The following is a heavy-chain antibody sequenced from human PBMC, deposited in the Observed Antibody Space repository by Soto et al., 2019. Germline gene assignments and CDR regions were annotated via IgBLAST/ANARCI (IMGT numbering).Heavy chain of an antibody. V-gene: IGHV3-23*01. CDR2: ISGSGGST. Sequence: PGGSLRLSCAASGFTFSSYAMSWVRQAPGKGLEWVSAISGSGGSTYYADSVKGRFTISRDNSKNTLYLQMNSLRAEDTAVYYCAKPPGVAARRKKHYYYYYGMDVWGQGTTVTVSS. CDR3: AKPPGVAARRKKHYYYYYGMDV. D-gene: IGHD6-6*01. J-gene: IGHJ6*02. CDR1: GFTFSSYA.